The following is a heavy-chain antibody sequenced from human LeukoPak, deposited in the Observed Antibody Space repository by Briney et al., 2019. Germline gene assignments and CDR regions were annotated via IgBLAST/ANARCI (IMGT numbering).Heavy chain of an antibody. CDR2: IYYSGST. CDR3: ARDKEYYYGSGGLDP. D-gene: IGHD3-10*01. Sequence: ASETLSLTCTVSGGSISSYYWSWIRQPPGKGLEWIGYIYYSGSTNYNPSLKSRVTISVDTSKNQFSLKLSSVTAADTAVYYCARDKEYYYGSGGLDPWGQGTLVTVSS. CDR1: GGSISSYY. V-gene: IGHV4-59*01. J-gene: IGHJ5*02.